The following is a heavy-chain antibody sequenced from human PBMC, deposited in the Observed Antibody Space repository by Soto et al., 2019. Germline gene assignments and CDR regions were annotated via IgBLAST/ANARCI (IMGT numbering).Heavy chain of an antibody. V-gene: IGHV1-3*01. CDR1: GYTFTSYA. CDR3: ARDNRGAAAGWYFDL. CDR2: INAGNGNT. Sequence: QVQLVQSGAEVKKPGASVKVSCKASGYTFTSYAMHWVRQAPGQRLEWMGWINAGNGNTKYSQKFQGRVTITRDTSASTAYMELSSLRSEDTAVYYCARDNRGAAAGWYFDLWGRGTLVTVSS. D-gene: IGHD6-13*01. J-gene: IGHJ2*01.